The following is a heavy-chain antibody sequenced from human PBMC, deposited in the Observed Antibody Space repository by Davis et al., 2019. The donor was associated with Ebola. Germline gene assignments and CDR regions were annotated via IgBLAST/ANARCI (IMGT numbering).Heavy chain of an antibody. V-gene: IGHV4-34*01. Sequence: SETLSLTCAVYGGSFSGYYWSWIRQPPGKGLEWIGEINHSGSTNYNPSLKSRFTISVDTSKNQFSLKLSSVTAADTAVYYCERLHEGDWGQGTMVTVSS. CDR1: GGSFSGYY. J-gene: IGHJ3*01. CDR3: ERLHEGD. CDR2: INHSGST. D-gene: IGHD3-16*01.